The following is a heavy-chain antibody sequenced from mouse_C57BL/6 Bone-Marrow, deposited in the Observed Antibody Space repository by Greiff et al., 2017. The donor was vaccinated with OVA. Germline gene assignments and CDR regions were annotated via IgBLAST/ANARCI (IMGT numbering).Heavy chain of an antibody. J-gene: IGHJ2*01. V-gene: IGHV1-4*01. Sequence: QVQLQQSGAELARPGASVKMSCKASGYTFTSYTMHWVKQRPGQGLEWIGYINPSSGYTKYNQKFKDKATLTADKSSSTAYMQLSSLTSEDSAVYYCASYYYGSSYFWGQGTTLTVSS. D-gene: IGHD1-1*01. CDR1: GYTFTSYT. CDR3: ASYYYGSSYF. CDR2: INPSSGYT.